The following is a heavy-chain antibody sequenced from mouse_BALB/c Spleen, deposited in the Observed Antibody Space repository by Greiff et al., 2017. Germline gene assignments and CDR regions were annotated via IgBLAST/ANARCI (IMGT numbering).Heavy chain of an antibody. D-gene: IGHD1-1*01. CDR3: ARDRGTVVRDYAMDY. J-gene: IGHJ4*01. Sequence: EVKLQESGGGLVKPGGSLKLSCAASGFTFSSYAMSWVRQSPEKRLEWVAEISSGGSYTYYPDTVTGRFTISRDNAKNTLYLEMSSLRSEDTAMYYCARDRGTVVRDYAMDYWGQGTSVTVSS. CDR2: ISSGGSYT. V-gene: IGHV5-9-4*01. CDR1: GFTFSSYA.